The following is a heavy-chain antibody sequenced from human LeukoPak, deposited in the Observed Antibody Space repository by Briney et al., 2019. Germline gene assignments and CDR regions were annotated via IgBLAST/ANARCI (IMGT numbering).Heavy chain of an antibody. CDR1: GGTFSSYA. CDR3: ATKRGYSYGSPH. J-gene: IGHJ4*02. Sequence: SVKVSCEASGGTFSSYAISWVRQAPGQGLKWMGGIIPILGTANYAQKFQGRVTITADESTSTAYMELSSLRSEDTAVYYCATKRGYSYGSPHWGQGTLVTVSS. D-gene: IGHD5-18*01. CDR2: IIPILGTA. V-gene: IGHV1-69*13.